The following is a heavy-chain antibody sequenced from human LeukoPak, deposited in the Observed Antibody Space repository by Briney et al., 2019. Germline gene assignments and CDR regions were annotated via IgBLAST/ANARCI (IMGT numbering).Heavy chain of an antibody. CDR2: IIPIFGTA. J-gene: IGHJ4*02. CDR3: ARAGVAAAGTLDY. D-gene: IGHD6-13*01. V-gene: IGHV1-69*13. Sequence: SVKVSCKASGGTFSSYAISWVRQAPGQGLEWMGGIIPIFGTANYAQKFQGRVTITADESTSTAYMELSSLRSEDTAVYYCARAGVAAAGTLDYWGQGTLVTVSS. CDR1: GGTFSSYA.